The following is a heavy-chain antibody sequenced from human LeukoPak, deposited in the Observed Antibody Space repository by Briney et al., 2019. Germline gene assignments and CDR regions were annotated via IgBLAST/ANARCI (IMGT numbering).Heavy chain of an antibody. D-gene: IGHD6-19*01. V-gene: IGHV3-74*01. Sequence: PGGSLRLSCAASGFTFNSYLMSWVRQAPGKGLVWVSRIDGDGATRSHEDSVKGRFTISRDNSKNTLYLQMNSLRAEDTAVYYCAKDKQWLVNYFDYWGQGTLVTVSS. CDR1: GFTFNSYL. CDR3: AKDKQWLVNYFDY. CDR2: IDGDGATR. J-gene: IGHJ4*02.